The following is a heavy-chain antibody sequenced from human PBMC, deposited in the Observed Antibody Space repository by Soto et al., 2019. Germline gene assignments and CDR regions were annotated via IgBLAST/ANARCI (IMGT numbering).Heavy chain of an antibody. CDR1: GGGNLRDYR. V-gene: IGHV1-69*01. Sequence: QVQLVQSGAEVKEPGSSVKVSCKASGGGNLRDYRTTWVLRAPGQGLEWMGGIIPKLGSANYAQNFQGRVTVTADESTNTVYRALRSLRSDDTAVYYWARGGDGYNFVAVYCGQGTPVTVAS. D-gene: IGHD2-21*01. CDR3: ARGGDGYNFVAVY. CDR2: IIPKLGSA. J-gene: IGHJ4*02.